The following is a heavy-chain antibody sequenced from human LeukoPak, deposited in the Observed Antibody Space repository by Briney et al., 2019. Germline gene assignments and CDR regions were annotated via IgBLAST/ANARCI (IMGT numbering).Heavy chain of an antibody. J-gene: IGHJ4*02. V-gene: IGHV4-39*01. CDR2: IYYSGST. CDR1: GGSISSSSYY. Sequence: SETLSLTCTVSGGSISSSSYYWGWIRQPPGKGLEWIGSIYYSGSTYYNPSLKSRVTISVDTSKNQFSLKPSSVTAADTAVYYCARHPRDFDYWGQGTLVTVSS. CDR3: ARHPRDFDY.